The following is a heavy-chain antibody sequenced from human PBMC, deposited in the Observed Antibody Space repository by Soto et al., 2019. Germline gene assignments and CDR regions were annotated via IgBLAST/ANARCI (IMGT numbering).Heavy chain of an antibody. J-gene: IGHJ5*02. Sequence: ASVKVSCKASGGTFSSYAISWVRQAPGQGLEWMGGIIPIFGTANYAQKFQGRVTITADESTSTAYMELSSLRSEDTAVYYCARRLSTMLNWFDPWGQGTQVTVSS. CDR3: ARRLSTMLNWFDP. V-gene: IGHV1-69*13. CDR1: GGTFSSYA. D-gene: IGHD3-10*02. CDR2: IIPIFGTA.